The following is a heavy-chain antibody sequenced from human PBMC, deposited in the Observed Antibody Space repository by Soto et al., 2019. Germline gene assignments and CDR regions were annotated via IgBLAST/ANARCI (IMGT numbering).Heavy chain of an antibody. Sequence: SETLSLTCTVSGGSISSYYWSWIRQPPGKGLEWIGYIHYSGSTNYNPPLKSRVTISVDTSKSQFSLKLSSVTAADTAVYYCARRYASYYFDYWGQGTLVTVSS. D-gene: IGHD2-2*01. CDR3: ARRYASYYFDY. CDR2: IHYSGST. J-gene: IGHJ4*02. CDR1: GGSISSYY. V-gene: IGHV4-59*01.